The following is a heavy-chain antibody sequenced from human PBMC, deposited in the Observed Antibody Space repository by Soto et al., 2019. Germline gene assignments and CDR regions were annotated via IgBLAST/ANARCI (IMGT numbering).Heavy chain of an antibody. V-gene: IGHV3-33*01. D-gene: IGHD6-19*01. Sequence: LRLSCAASGFIFSNFGMHWVRQAPGKGLEWVAVIWYDGSNEHYADSVKGRFTISKDNSKNTPYLQMNSLRAEDTAMYYCARDDIPGVAVSTYGMDVWGQGTTVTVSS. J-gene: IGHJ6*02. CDR1: GFIFSNFG. CDR2: IWYDGSNE. CDR3: ARDDIPGVAVSTYGMDV.